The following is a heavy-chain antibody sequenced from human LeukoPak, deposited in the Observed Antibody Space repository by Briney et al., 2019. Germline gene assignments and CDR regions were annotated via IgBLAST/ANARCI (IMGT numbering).Heavy chain of an antibody. CDR1: GFTFSSYS. Sequence: GGSLRLSCAASGFTFSSYSMNWVRQAPGKGLEWVSYISSSSTIYYADSVKGRFTISRDNAKNSLYLQMNSLRAEDTAVYYCARRDYYYGMDVWGQGTTVTVSS. V-gene: IGHV3-48*01. J-gene: IGHJ6*02. CDR3: ARRDYYYGMDV. CDR2: ISSSSTI.